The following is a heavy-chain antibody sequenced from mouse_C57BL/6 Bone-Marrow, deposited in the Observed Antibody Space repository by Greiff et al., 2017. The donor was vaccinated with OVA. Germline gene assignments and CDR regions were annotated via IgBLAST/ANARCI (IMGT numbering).Heavy chain of an antibody. J-gene: IGHJ1*03. CDR3: VCFRGYSYCYFDV. Sequence: QVQLQQPGAELVKPGASVKLSCKASGYTFTSYWMQWVKQRPGQGLEWIGEIDPSDSYTNYNQKFKGKATLTVDTSSSTAYMQLSSLTSEDSAVYYCVCFRGYSYCYFDVWGTGTTVTVSS. V-gene: IGHV1-50*01. CDR1: GYTFTSYW. CDR2: IDPSDSYT. D-gene: IGHD2-3*01.